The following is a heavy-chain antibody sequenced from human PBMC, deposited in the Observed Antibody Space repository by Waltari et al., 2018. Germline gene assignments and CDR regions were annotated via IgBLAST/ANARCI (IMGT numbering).Heavy chain of an antibody. CDR1: GYTFTSYA. CDR3: ARGGTRITIFGVVPYYFDY. J-gene: IGHJ4*02. V-gene: IGHV1-3*01. CDR2: INAGNGNT. Sequence: QVQLVQSGAEVKKPGASVKVSCKASGYTFTSYAMHWVRQAPGPRLEWMGWINAGNGNTKYSRKFQGRVTITRDTSASTAYMELSSLRSEDTAVYYCARGGTRITIFGVVPYYFDYWGQGTLVTVSS. D-gene: IGHD3-3*01.